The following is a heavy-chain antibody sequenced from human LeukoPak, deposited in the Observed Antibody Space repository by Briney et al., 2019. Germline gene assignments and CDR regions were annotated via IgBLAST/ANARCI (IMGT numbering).Heavy chain of an antibody. CDR3: ARDLRSSGWYGVSY. CDR1: GGSISSSNW. CDR2: IYHSGST. J-gene: IGHJ4*02. Sequence: SETLSLTCAVSGGSISSSNWWSWVRQPPGKGLEWIGEIYHSGSTNCNPSLKSRVTISVDKSKNQFSLKLSSVTAADTAVYYCARDLRSSGWYGVSYWGQGTLVTVSS. D-gene: IGHD6-19*01. V-gene: IGHV4-4*02.